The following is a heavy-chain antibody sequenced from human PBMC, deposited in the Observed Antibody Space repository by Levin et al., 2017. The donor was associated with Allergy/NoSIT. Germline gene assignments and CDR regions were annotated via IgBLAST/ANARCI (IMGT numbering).Heavy chain of an antibody. J-gene: IGHJ4*02. Sequence: GGSLRLSCAASGFTFSSYGMHWVRQAPGKGLEWVAVIWYDGSNKYYADSVKGRFTISRDNSKNTLYLQMNSLRAEDTAVYYCARGGYYYGSGSYYEVGYWGQGTLVTVSS. V-gene: IGHV3-33*01. CDR1: GFTFSSYG. CDR3: ARGGYYYGSGSYYEVGY. CDR2: IWYDGSNK. D-gene: IGHD3-10*01.